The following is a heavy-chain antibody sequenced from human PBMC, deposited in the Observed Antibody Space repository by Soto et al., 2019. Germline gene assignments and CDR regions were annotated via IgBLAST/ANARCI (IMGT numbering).Heavy chain of an antibody. CDR3: ARLPRGAAAGPYFDY. Sequence: SETLSLTCTVSGGSISSSSYYWGWIRQPPGKGLEWIGSIYYSGSTYYNPSLKSRVTISVDTSKNQFSLKLSSVTAADTAVYYCARLPRGAAAGPYFDYWGQGTLVTVSS. CDR2: IYYSGST. CDR1: GGSISSSSYY. J-gene: IGHJ4*02. D-gene: IGHD6-13*01. V-gene: IGHV4-39*01.